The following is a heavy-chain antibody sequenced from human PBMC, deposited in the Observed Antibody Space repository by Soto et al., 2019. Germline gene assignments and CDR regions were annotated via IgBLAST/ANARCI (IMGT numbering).Heavy chain of an antibody. J-gene: IGHJ6*03. CDR2: IYYSGST. Sequence: PSETLSLTCTVSGGSISSYYWSWIRQPPGKGLEWIGYIYYSGSTNYNPSLKSRVTISVDTSKNQFSLKLSSVTAADTAVYYCAGIPDYYYYYMDVWGKGTTVTVSS. CDR3: AGIPDYYYYYMDV. CDR1: GGSISSYY. D-gene: IGHD2-21*01. V-gene: IGHV4-59*01.